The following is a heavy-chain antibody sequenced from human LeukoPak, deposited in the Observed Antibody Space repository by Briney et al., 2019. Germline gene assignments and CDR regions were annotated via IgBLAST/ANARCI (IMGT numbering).Heavy chain of an antibody. J-gene: IGHJ4*02. D-gene: IGHD3-9*01. CDR1: GGSISSYY. CDR3: ARDFRYYDILTGYYTWYFDY. V-gene: IGHV4-59*01. Sequence: SETLSLTCTVSGGSISSYYWSWIRQPPGKGLEWIGCIYYSGYANYKSSLKSRVTISVDTSKNQFSLKLSSVTAADTAVYYCARDFRYYDILTGYYTWYFDYWGQGTLVTVSS. CDR2: IYYSGYA.